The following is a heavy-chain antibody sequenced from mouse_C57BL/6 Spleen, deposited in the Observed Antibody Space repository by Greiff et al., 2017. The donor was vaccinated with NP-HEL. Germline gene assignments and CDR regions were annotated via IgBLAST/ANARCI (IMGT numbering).Heavy chain of an antibody. Sequence: EVKLEESGPGLVKPSQSLSLTCSVTGYSITSGYYWNWIRQFPGNKLEWMGYISYDGSNNYNPSLKNRISITRDTSKNQFFLKLNSVTTEDTATYYCARADYDRTWFAYWGQGTLVTVSA. V-gene: IGHV3-6*01. D-gene: IGHD2-4*01. J-gene: IGHJ3*01. CDR3: ARADYDRTWFAY. CDR2: ISYDGSN. CDR1: GYSITSGYY.